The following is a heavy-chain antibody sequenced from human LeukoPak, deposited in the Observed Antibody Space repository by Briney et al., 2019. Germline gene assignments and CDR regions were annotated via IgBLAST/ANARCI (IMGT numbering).Heavy chain of an antibody. D-gene: IGHD3-22*01. Sequence: SETLSLTCTVSGGSISSYYWSWIRQPPGKGLERIGYIYYSGSTNYNPSLKSRVTISVDTSKNQFSLKLSSVTAADTAVYYCASGYYDSSGYYSFDYWGQGTLVTVSS. CDR1: GGSISSYY. CDR3: ASGYYDSSGYYSFDY. V-gene: IGHV4-59*01. CDR2: IYYSGST. J-gene: IGHJ4*02.